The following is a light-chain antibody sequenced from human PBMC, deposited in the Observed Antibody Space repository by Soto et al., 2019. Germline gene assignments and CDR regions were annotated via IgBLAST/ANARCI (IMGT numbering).Light chain of an antibody. CDR2: GTS. V-gene: IGKV3-20*01. CDR3: QQYGSSLFT. J-gene: IGKJ3*01. CDR1: QSVGSD. Sequence: EIVMTQSPATLSVSPGERATLSCRASQSVGSDLAWYQQKPGQAPRVLIYGTSIGASGVPERFSGGGSGTDFTLTITRLEPEDFAVYYCQQYGSSLFTFGPGTKVDIK.